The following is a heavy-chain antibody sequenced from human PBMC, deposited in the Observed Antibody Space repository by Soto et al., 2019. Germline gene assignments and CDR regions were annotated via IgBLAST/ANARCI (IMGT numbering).Heavy chain of an antibody. J-gene: IGHJ4*02. D-gene: IGHD1-1*01. V-gene: IGHV4-59*08. Sequence: PSETLSLTCTVSGGSISTYYWSWIRQPPGKGLEWIGYIYSSGSTNYNPSLKSRVTISVDTSKNQFSLKLSSVTAADTAVYYCARGYEFFDYWGQETLVTVSS. CDR2: IYSSGST. CDR1: GGSISTYY. CDR3: ARGYEFFDY.